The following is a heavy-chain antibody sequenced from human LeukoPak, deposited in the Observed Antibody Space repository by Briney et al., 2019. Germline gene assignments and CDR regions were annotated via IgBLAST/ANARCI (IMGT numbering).Heavy chain of an antibody. CDR3: ARSPYCSSTSCYGENDY. CDR2: IYYSGST. D-gene: IGHD2-2*01. J-gene: IGHJ4*02. CDR1: GGSNSSYY. V-gene: IGHV4-59*08. Sequence: SETLSLTCTVSGGSNSSYYWSWIRQPPGKGLEWIGYIYYSGSTNYNPSLKSRVTISVDTSKNQFSLKLSSVTAADTAVYYCARSPYCSSTSCYGENDYWGQGTLVTVSS.